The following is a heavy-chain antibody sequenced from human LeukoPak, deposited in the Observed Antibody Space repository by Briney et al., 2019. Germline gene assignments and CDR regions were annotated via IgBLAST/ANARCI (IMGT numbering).Heavy chain of an antibody. Sequence: PSETLSLTCTVSGGSISSSSYYWGWIRQPPGKGLEWIGSIYYSGSTYYNPSLKSRVTISVDTSKNQFSLKLSSVTAADTAVHYCARHWGIAVAGNWFDPWGQGTLVTVSS. CDR2: IYYSGST. CDR1: GGSISSSSYY. CDR3: ARHWGIAVAGNWFDP. V-gene: IGHV4-39*01. D-gene: IGHD6-19*01. J-gene: IGHJ5*02.